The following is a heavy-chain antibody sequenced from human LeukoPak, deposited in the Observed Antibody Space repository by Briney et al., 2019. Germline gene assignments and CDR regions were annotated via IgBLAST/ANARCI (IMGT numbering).Heavy chain of an antibody. CDR2: FHYSGST. V-gene: IGHV4-59*08. D-gene: IGHD6-6*01. J-gene: IGHJ4*02. CDR3: ARLGDSSSRLYYFDY. Sequence: PSETLSLTCTVSGGSISSYYWSRNRQPPGKGLEWIGYFHYSGSTNYNPSLKSRVTISVDTSKNQFSLKLSSVTAADTAVYYCARLGDSSSRLYYFDYWGQGTLVTVSS. CDR1: GGSISSYY.